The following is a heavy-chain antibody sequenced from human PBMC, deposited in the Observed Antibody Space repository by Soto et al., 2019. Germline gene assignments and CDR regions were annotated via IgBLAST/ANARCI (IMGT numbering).Heavy chain of an antibody. Sequence: ASLKFSCKPAGLGFTSYVSSSVRQETGQGLEWMGWISAYNGNTNYAQKLQGRVTMTTDTSTSTAYMELRSLRSEDTAVYYCASAYYYDSSGYYIYYGMDVWGQGTTVTVSS. J-gene: IGHJ6*02. D-gene: IGHD3-22*01. CDR3: ASAYYYDSSGYYIYYGMDV. CDR1: GLGFTSYV. V-gene: IGHV1-18*01. CDR2: ISAYNGNT.